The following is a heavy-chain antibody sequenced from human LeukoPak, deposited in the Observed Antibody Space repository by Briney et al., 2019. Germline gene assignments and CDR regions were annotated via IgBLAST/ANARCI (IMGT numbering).Heavy chain of an antibody. CDR2: INHSGST. J-gene: IGHJ4*02. D-gene: IGHD6-6*01. CDR3: ARGSQYSSPLLGY. CDR1: GGSFSGYY. Sequence: SETLSLTCAVYGGSFSGYYWSWIRQPPGKGLEWIGEINHSGSTNYNPSLKSRVTISVDTSKNQFSLKLSSVTAADTAVYYRARGSQYSSPLLGYWGQGTLVTVSS. V-gene: IGHV4-34*01.